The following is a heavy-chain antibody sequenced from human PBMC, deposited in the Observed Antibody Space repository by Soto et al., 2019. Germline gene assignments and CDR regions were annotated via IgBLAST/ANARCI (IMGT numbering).Heavy chain of an antibody. CDR3: AKNGANGWYHNWFDP. CDR1: GFTFSSYA. V-gene: IGHV3-23*01. CDR2: ISGSGGST. Sequence: EVQLLESGGGLVQPGGSLRLSCAASGFTFSSYAMSWVRQAPGKGLEWVSAISGSGGSTYYADSVKGRFTISRDNSKNTLYLQMNSLRAEDTAGYYCAKNGANGWYHNWFDPWGQGTLVTVSS. D-gene: IGHD6-19*01. J-gene: IGHJ5*02.